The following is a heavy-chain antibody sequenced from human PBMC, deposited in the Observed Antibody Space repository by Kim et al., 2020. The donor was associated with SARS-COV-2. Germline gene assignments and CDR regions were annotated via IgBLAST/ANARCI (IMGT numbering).Heavy chain of an antibody. CDR1: GFTFSSYG. J-gene: IGHJ6*02. D-gene: IGHD5-12*01. CDR2: ISYDGSNK. Sequence: GGSLRLSCAASGFTFSSYGMHWVRQAPGKGLEWVAVISYDGSNKYYADSVKGRFTISRDNSKNTLYLQMNSLRAEDTAVYYCAKESPDIVATNSYGMDVWGQGTTVTVSS. V-gene: IGHV3-30*18. CDR3: AKESPDIVATNSYGMDV.